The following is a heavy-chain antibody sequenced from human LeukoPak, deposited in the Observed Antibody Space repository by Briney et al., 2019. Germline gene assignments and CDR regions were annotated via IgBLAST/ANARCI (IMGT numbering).Heavy chain of an antibody. Sequence: GASVNVSYQDSGCTFNSYLLMWLDQAPGQGLEWMGWIGAYNGNTNYAQKLQGRVTMTTDTSKRTAYMELRSLRSDDTVVYYCARVTSHTNDGDSGDYWGQGTLVTVSS. CDR2: IGAYNGNT. CDR3: ARVTSHTNDGDSGDY. J-gene: IGHJ4*02. D-gene: IGHD4-17*01. CDR1: GCTFNSYL. V-gene: IGHV1-18*01.